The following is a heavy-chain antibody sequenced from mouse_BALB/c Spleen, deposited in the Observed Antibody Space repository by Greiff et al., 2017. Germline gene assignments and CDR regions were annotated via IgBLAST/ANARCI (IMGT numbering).Heavy chain of an antibody. D-gene: IGHD1-1*01. CDR1: GYTFTDYA. J-gene: IGHJ1*01. CDR3: ARGYGSSYEYFDV. Sequence: QVQLKQSGPELVRPGESVKISCKGSGYTFTDYAMHWVKQSHAKSLEWIGVISIYYDNTNYNQKFKGKATMTVDKSSSTAYMELARLTSEDSAIYYCARGYGSSYEYFDVWGAGTTVTVSS. CDR2: ISIYYDNT. V-gene: IGHV1-67*01.